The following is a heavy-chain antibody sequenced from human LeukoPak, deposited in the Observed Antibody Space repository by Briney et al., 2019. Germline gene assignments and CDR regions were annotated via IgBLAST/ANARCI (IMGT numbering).Heavy chain of an antibody. D-gene: IGHD3-10*01. V-gene: IGHV3-21*01. CDR2: VSPSSSYI. Sequence: GGSLRLSCAASGFTFSTFAMIWVRQAPGKGLEWVASVSPSSSYIYYADSVKGRFTISRDNAKNLLYLQMHSLRDEDTAVYYCARAPPRYGSGSFHFDFRGQGTLVTVSS. CDR1: GFTFSTFA. J-gene: IGHJ4*02. CDR3: ARAPPRYGSGSFHFDF.